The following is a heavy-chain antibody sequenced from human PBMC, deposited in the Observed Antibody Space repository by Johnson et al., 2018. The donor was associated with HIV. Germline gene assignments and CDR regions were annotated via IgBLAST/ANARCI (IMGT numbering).Heavy chain of an antibody. CDR3: ARLRGAFDI. J-gene: IGHJ3*02. CDR1: GFTFSSYA. CDR2: ISYDGSNK. Sequence: VQLVESGGGLVQPGGSLRLSCAASGFTFSSYAMHWVRQAPGKGLEWVAVISYDGSNKYYADSVKGRFTISRDNSKNTLYLQMNSLRAEDTAVYYCARLRGAFDIWGQGTMVTVSS. V-gene: IGHV3-30-3*01.